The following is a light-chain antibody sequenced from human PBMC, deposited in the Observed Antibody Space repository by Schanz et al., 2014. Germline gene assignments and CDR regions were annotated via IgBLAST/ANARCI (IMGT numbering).Light chain of an antibody. V-gene: IGLV1-40*01. CDR3: AAWDNSLNGYV. CDR2: ANT. CDR1: SSNLGAGYD. J-gene: IGLJ1*01. Sequence: QSVLTQPPSVSGAPGQRVTISCTGSSSNLGAGYDVHWFQQLPGTAPKLLMYANTKRPSGVPDRFSGSKSGTSASLAITGLQTEDEADYYCAAWDNSLNGYVFGTGTKLTVL.